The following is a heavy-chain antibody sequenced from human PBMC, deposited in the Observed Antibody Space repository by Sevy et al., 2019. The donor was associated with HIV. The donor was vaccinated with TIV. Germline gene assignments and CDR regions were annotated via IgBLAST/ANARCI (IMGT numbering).Heavy chain of an antibody. CDR3: ARDAGYSTVWYPGY. D-gene: IGHD6-19*01. Sequence: GGSLRLSCAASGFSFSTHAMHWVRQAPGKGLEWVAVISFDGSDKYYTDSVKVRFTISRDDSKNTLLLQVSSLRAEDTARYYCARDAGYSTVWYPGYWGQGTLVTVSS. V-gene: IGHV3-30*03. CDR1: GFSFSTHA. CDR2: ISFDGSDK. J-gene: IGHJ4*02.